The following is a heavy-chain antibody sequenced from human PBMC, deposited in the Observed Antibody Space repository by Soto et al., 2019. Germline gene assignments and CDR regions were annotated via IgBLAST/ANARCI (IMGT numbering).Heavy chain of an antibody. CDR1: GYSFTSYW. CDR3: ARREVTYYYGSGSYYFDY. J-gene: IGHJ4*02. CDR2: IYPGDSDT. D-gene: IGHD3-10*01. V-gene: IGHV5-51*01. Sequence: GGSLKISCKGSGYSFTSYWIGWVRQMPGERLEWMGIIYPGDSDTRYSPSFQGQVTISADKSISTAYLQWSSLKASDTAMYYCARREVTYYYGSGSYYFDYWGQGTLVTVSS.